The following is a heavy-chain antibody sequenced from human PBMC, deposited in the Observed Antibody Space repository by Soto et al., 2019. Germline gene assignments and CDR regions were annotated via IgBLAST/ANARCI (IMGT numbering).Heavy chain of an antibody. CDR1: GYTFSNYG. Sequence: QVQLVQSGGEVKQPGASVKVSCKTSGYTFSNYGISWVRQAPGQGLEWVGWISGYNGNTKHAQNVQCRVTLTTDTSTSTDYMELRSLTSDDTAVYYCARDRDTSGWYSSNYWGQGTLVSVSS. D-gene: IGHD6-19*01. J-gene: IGHJ4*02. V-gene: IGHV1-18*01. CDR2: ISGYNGNT. CDR3: ARDRDTSGWYSSNY.